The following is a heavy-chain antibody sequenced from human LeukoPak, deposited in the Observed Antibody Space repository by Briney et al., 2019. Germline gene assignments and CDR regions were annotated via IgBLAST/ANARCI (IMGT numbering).Heavy chain of an antibody. CDR3: ARGAHDSSFT. CDR1: GLTFSSYS. Sequence: GGSLRLSCAASGLTFSSYSMNWVRQAPGKGLEWVSSISSSSSYIYYADSVKGRFTISRDNDKNSLYLQMNSLRAEDTAVYYGARGAHDSSFTWGQGTLVTVSS. D-gene: IGHD3-22*01. J-gene: IGHJ5*02. CDR2: ISSSSSYI. V-gene: IGHV3-21*01.